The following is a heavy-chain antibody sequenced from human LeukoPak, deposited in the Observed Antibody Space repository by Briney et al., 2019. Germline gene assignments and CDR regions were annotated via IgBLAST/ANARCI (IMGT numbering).Heavy chain of an antibody. J-gene: IGHJ4*02. CDR3: ARGLGGSGSYFLTFDY. CDR1: GYSFSSNY. CDR2: INPSDGTT. D-gene: IGHD1-26*01. V-gene: IGHV1-46*01. Sequence: ASVKVSCKASGYSFSSNYIHWVRQGPGQGLEWLGVINPSDGTTVYAQNFQGRVTMTTDTSTSTAYMELRSLRSDDTAVYYCARGLGGSGSYFLTFDYWGQGTLVTVSS.